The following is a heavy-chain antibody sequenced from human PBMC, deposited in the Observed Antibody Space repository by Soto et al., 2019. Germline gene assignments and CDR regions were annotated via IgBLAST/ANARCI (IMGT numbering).Heavy chain of an antibody. CDR3: ARQRVVAANWFDP. CDR2: INPNSGGT. D-gene: IGHD2-15*01. J-gene: IGHJ5*02. V-gene: IGHV1-2*02. Sequence: ASVKVSCKSSGYTFTSYGISWMRLAPGQGLECMGWINPNSGGTNYAQKFQGRVTMTRDTSISTAYMELSRLRSDDTAVYYCARQRVVAANWFDPWGQGTLVTVSS. CDR1: GYTFTSYG.